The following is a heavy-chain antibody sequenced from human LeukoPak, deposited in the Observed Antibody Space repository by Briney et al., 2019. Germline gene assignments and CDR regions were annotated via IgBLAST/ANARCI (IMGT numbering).Heavy chain of an antibody. Sequence: PGGSLRLSCAASGFKFDAYPMSWVRQAPGKGLEWVANIKQDGSEKYYVDSVKGRFTISRDNAKNSLYLQMNSLRAEDTAVYYCARYYDRGHFDYWGQGTLVTVSS. V-gene: IGHV3-7*01. J-gene: IGHJ4*02. D-gene: IGHD3-16*01. CDR2: IKQDGSEK. CDR3: ARYYDRGHFDY. CDR1: GFKFDAYP.